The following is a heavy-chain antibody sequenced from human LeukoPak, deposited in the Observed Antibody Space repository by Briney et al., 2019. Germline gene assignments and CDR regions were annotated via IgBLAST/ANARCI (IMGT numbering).Heavy chain of an antibody. CDR1: GGSISSYY. V-gene: IGHV4-59*01. J-gene: IGHJ4*02. CDR3: ARDGAAAGWNHFDY. CDR2: IYYSGST. D-gene: IGHD6-13*01. Sequence: PSETLSLTCTVSGGSISSYYWSWIRQPPGKGLEWIGHIYYSGSTNYNPSLKSRVTISVDTSKNQFSLKLSSVTAADTAVYYCARDGAAAGWNHFDYWGQGTLVTVSS.